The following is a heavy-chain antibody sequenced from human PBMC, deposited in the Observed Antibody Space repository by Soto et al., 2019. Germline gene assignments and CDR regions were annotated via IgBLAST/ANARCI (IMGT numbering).Heavy chain of an antibody. V-gene: IGHV3-23*01. D-gene: IGHD2-21*02. CDR2: ISGSGGST. CDR1: GFTFSSYA. Sequence: EVQLLESGGGLVQPGGSLRLSCAASGFTFSSYAMSWVRQAPGKGLEWVSAISGSGGSTYYADSVKGRFTISRDNSKNTRYLQMSSLRAEDTAVYYCAKTYCGGDCYWPPFDYWGQGTLVTVSS. CDR3: AKTYCGGDCYWPPFDY. J-gene: IGHJ4*02.